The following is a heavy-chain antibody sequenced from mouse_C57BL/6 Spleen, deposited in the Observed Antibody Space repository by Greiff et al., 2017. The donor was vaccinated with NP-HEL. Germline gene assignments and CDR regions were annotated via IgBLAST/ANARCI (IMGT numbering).Heavy chain of an antibody. J-gene: IGHJ1*03. CDR1: GYTFTDYE. CDR2: IDPETGGT. Sequence: VHLVESGAELVRPGASVTLSCKASGYTFTDYEMHWVKQTPVHGLEWIGAIDPETGGTAYNQKFKGKAILTADKSSSTAYMELRSLTSEDSAVYYCTNYPWYFDVWGTGTTVTVSS. D-gene: IGHD1-1*02. CDR3: TNYPWYFDV. V-gene: IGHV1-15*01.